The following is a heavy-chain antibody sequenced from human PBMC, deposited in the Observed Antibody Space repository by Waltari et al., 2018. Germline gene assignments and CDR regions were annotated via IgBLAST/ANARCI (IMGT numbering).Heavy chain of an antibody. V-gene: IGHV4-34*01. D-gene: IGHD1-26*01. CDR1: GVSFSGSY. CDR2: IKHSGST. Sequence: QVQLQQWGAGLLKPSETLSLTCAVYGVSFSGSYWSWIRQPPGKGLEWIGEIKHSGSTNYNPSLKSRVTISVDTSKNQFSLKLSSVTAAYTAVYYCARGPSGSLRRYFDYWGQGTLVTVSS. CDR3: ARGPSGSLRRYFDY. J-gene: IGHJ4*02.